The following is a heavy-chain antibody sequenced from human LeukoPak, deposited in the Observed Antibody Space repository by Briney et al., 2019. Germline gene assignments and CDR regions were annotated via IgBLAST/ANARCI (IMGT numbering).Heavy chain of an antibody. CDR2: IKSKTDGGTT. Sequence: GGSLRLSCAASGFTFSNAWMSWVRQAPGKGLEWVGRIKSKTDGGTTDYAAPVKGRFTISRDDSKNTLYLQMNSLKTEDTALYYCTRPYGDYGREYYFDYWGQGTLVTVSS. J-gene: IGHJ4*02. V-gene: IGHV3-15*01. CDR3: TRPYGDYGREYYFDY. CDR1: GFTFSNAW. D-gene: IGHD4-17*01.